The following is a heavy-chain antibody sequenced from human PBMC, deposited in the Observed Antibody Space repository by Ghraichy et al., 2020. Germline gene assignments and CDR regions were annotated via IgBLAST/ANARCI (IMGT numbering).Heavy chain of an antibody. CDR1: GFTVGNNY. CDR3: SRDGGSGWYKS. D-gene: IGHD6-19*01. J-gene: IGHJ5*02. V-gene: IGHV3-66*01. CDR2: IYSGGTT. Sequence: GESLNISCAASGFTVGNNYMRWVRQAPGKGLEWVSLIYSGGTTDYADSVKGRFTVSRDSSKNILYLQMNNLRAEDTAVYYCSRDGGSGWYKSWGQGTLVTVSS.